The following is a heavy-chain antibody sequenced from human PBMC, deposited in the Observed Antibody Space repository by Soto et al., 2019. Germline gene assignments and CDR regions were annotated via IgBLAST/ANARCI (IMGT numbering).Heavy chain of an antibody. D-gene: IGHD3-3*01. CDR3: ARDLLSYFDLSLPYDY. V-gene: IGHV1-18*01. CDR1: GYTFTSYG. CDR2: ISAYNGNT. J-gene: IGHJ4*02. Sequence: ASVKVSCKASGYTFTSYGISWVRQAPGQGLEWMGWISAYNGNTNYAQKLQGRVTMTTDTSTSTAYMELRSLRSDDTAVYYCARDLLSYFDLSLPYDYWGQGTLVTVSS.